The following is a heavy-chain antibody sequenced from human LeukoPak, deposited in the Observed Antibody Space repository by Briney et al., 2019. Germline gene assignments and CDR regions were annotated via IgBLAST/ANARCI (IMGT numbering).Heavy chain of an antibody. Sequence: GASVKVSCKASGYTFTSYGISWARQAPGQGLEWMGWISTYNGNTNYAQKVQGRVTMTTDTSTSTAYMELRSLRSDDTAVYYCARDYSSGWPNFDYWGQGTLVTVSS. CDR1: GYTFTSYG. J-gene: IGHJ4*02. D-gene: IGHD6-19*01. CDR2: ISTYNGNT. CDR3: ARDYSSGWPNFDY. V-gene: IGHV1-18*04.